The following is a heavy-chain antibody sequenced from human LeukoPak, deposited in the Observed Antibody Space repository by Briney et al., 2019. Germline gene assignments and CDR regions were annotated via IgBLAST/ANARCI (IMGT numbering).Heavy chain of an antibody. CDR1: GYTFTSNS. Sequence: ASVKVSCKASGYTFTSNSINWVRQAPGQGLEWMGWINTNTGNPTYAQGFTGRFVFSLDTSVSTVYLQISSLKAEDTAVYYCASQRRGSTGYGYLGYWGQGTLVTVSS. D-gene: IGHD5-12*01. J-gene: IGHJ4*02. V-gene: IGHV7-4-1*02. CDR2: INTNTGNP. CDR3: ASQRRGSTGYGYLGY.